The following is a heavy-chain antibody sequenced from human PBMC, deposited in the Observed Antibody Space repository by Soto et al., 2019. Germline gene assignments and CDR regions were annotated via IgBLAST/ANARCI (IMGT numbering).Heavy chain of an antibody. CDR1: GGTFSSYA. Sequence: QVQLVQSGAEVKKTGFSVKVSCKASGGTFSSYAISWVRQAPGQGLEWMGGIIPIFGTANYAQKFQGRVTITADESTSTAYMELSSLRSEDTAVYYCARSWLYPWFDPWGQGTLVTVSS. J-gene: IGHJ5*02. CDR2: IIPIFGTA. V-gene: IGHV1-69*01. CDR3: ARSWLYPWFDP. D-gene: IGHD6-19*01.